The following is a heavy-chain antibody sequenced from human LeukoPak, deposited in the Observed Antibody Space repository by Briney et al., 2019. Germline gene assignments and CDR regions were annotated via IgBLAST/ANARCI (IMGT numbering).Heavy chain of an antibody. V-gene: IGHV3-23*01. CDR2: ISGSGGAP. J-gene: IGHJ4*02. Sequence: PGASLRLSCVGSGFTFSNYDMSWVRQAPGKGLEWVSAISGSGGAPYYADSVKGRFTISRDNPRNTLYLQMNSLRAEDTAVYYCAKDCSFWGQGTLVTVSS. CDR1: GFTFSNYD. CDR3: AKDCSF. D-gene: IGHD2-15*01.